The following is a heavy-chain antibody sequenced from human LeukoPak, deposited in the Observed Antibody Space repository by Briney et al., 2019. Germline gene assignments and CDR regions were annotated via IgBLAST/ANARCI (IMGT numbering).Heavy chain of an antibody. Sequence: SETLSLTCGVYGESVSGSNWNWIRQAPGKGLEWIGEIYHSGNTNYNLSLKSRVTISLDTSKNQVSLKLKSVTAADSAVYFCVRNCTSTSCSAHYGMDVWGQGTSATVSS. J-gene: IGHJ6*02. V-gene: IGHV4-34*01. CDR1: GESVSGSN. CDR2: IYHSGNT. D-gene: IGHD2-2*01. CDR3: VRNCTSTSCSAHYGMDV.